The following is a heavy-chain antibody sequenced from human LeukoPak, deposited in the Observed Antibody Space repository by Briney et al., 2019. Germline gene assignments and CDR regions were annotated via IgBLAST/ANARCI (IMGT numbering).Heavy chain of an antibody. D-gene: IGHD2-15*01. CDR2: ISGDGGSS. CDR3: SKAGMGAALYYGMYV. CDR1: GFTFLDYA. Sequence: PGGALRLSFAASGFTFLDYAMHWVRQAPGKGLEWVSLISGDGGSSYYAAAVEGRFTISGDNSKNSLYLQMNSLRTDDTVLYYCSKAGMGAALYYGMYVWGQGTTVTVSS. V-gene: IGHV3-43*02. J-gene: IGHJ6*02.